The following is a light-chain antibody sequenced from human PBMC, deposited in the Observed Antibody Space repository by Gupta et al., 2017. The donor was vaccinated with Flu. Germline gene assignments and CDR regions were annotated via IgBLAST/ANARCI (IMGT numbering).Light chain of an antibody. V-gene: IGKV2-28*01. Sequence: VTPGEPASISCKSSQSLLHSSGHNCLDWYLQKPGQSPQLLIYLGSNRASGVPDRFSGSGSGTDFTLKISRVEAADVGVYYCMQSLQTPWTFGQGTKVEI. CDR2: LGS. CDR1: QSLLHSSGHNC. CDR3: MQSLQTPWT. J-gene: IGKJ1*01.